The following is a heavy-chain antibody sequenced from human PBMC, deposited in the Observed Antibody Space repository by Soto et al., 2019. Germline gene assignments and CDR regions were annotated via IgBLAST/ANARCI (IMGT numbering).Heavy chain of an antibody. CDR1: GFTFSSYG. Sequence: QVQLVESGGGVVQPGRSLRLSCAASGFTFSSYGMLWVRQAPGKGLEWVATTSYDASNKYYADSVKGRFTISRDNSKNTLYLQMNSLRAEDTAVYYCAKDMSHHDILTGYSMNYFDYWGQGTLVTVSS. D-gene: IGHD3-9*01. J-gene: IGHJ4*02. CDR3: AKDMSHHDILTGYSMNYFDY. V-gene: IGHV3-30*18. CDR2: TSYDASNK.